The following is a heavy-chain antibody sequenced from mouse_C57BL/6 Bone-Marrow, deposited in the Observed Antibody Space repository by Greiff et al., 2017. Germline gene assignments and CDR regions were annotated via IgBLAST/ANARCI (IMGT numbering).Heavy chain of an antibody. CDR2: IDPETGGT. J-gene: IGHJ3*01. CDR1: GYTFTDYE. Sequence: QVQLQQSGAELVRPGASVTLSCKASGYTFTDYEMHWVKQTPVHGLEWIGAIDPETGGTAYNQKFKGKAILTADKSSSTAYMELRSLTSEDSSVYYCTREGFAYWGQGTLVTVSA. CDR3: TREGFAY. V-gene: IGHV1-15*01.